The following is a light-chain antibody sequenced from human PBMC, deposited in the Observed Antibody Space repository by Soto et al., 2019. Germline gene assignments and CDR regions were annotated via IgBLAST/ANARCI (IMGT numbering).Light chain of an antibody. CDR3: QQRSDWPPIT. CDR2: DAS. CDR1: QSISSW. J-gene: IGKJ5*01. V-gene: IGKV3-11*01. Sequence: TQSPSTLSASVGDRVTITCRASQSISSWLAWYQQKPGQAPRLLIYDASNRATGIPVRFSGSGSGTDFTLTISSLEPEDFAVYYCQQRSDWPPITFGQGTRLEIK.